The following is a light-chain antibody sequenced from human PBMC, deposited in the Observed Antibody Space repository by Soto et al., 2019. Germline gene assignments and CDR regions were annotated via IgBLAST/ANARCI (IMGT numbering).Light chain of an antibody. Sequence: RVMTQSPDSLSVSPGERATLSCRASETVRSNLAWYQQKPGQAPRLLIYAASTRATGIPARFIGNGSGTEFTLTISSLEPEDSAVYYCQQYGPSLITFGQGTRLEIK. V-gene: IGKV3D-15*01. CDR2: AAS. CDR3: QQYGPSLIT. J-gene: IGKJ5*01. CDR1: ETVRSN.